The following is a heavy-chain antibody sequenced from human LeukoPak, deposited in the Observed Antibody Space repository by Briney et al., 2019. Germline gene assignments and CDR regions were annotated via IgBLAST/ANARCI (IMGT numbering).Heavy chain of an antibody. Sequence: SETLSLTCTVSGGSISSNSYYWGWIRQPPGKGLEWIGGVYYTGTTYSNPSLKSRVTISVDTSKNQFSLRLSSVTAADTAVYYCARVVVAATRYFDFWGQGTLVTVSS. D-gene: IGHD2-15*01. CDR3: ARVVVAATRYFDF. CDR2: VYYTGTT. CDR1: GGSISSNSYY. J-gene: IGHJ4*02. V-gene: IGHV4-39*01.